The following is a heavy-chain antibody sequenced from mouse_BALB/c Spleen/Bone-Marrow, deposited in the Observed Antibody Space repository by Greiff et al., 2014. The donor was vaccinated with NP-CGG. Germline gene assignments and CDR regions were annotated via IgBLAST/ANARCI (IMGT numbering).Heavy chain of an antibody. D-gene: IGHD2-14*01. V-gene: IGHV3-5*02. Sequence: VQLQQSGPGLVKPSQTVSLTCTVTGTSITTGNYRWSWIRQFPGNKLEWIGYIYYSGTITYNPSLASRTTIARDTSKNQFFLEMNSLTAEDTATYYCARSYYRYAMDYWGQGTSGTVSS. CDR2: IYYSGTI. CDR1: GTSITTGNYR. J-gene: IGHJ4*01. CDR3: ARSYYRYAMDY.